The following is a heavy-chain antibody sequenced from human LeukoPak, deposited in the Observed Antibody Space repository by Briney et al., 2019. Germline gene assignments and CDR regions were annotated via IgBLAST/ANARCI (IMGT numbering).Heavy chain of an antibody. Sequence: GGSLRLSCAASGFTFSTYWMHWVRQAPGKGLAWVSRIKSDGSATTYADFVKGRFTVSRDNSKNSLYLQMNSLRTEDTALYYCAKAGMGATLYYGMDVWGQGTTVTVSS. V-gene: IGHV3-74*03. J-gene: IGHJ6*02. CDR3: AKAGMGATLYYGMDV. CDR2: IKSDGSAT. D-gene: IGHD1-26*01. CDR1: GFTFSTYW.